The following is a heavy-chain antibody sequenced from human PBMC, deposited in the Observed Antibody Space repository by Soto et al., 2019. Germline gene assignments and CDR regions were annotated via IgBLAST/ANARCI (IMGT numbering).Heavy chain of an antibody. J-gene: IGHJ4*02. CDR1: GGSISSYY. D-gene: IGHD6-6*01. CDR3: AREYSSSSGRCFDT. Sequence: SETLSLTCTVSGGSISSYYWSWIRQPPGKGLEWIGYIYYSGSTNYNPSLKSRVTISVDTSKNQFSLKLNSVTAADTALYYCAREYSSSSGRCFDTWGQGTLVTVSS. V-gene: IGHV4-59*01. CDR2: IYYSGST.